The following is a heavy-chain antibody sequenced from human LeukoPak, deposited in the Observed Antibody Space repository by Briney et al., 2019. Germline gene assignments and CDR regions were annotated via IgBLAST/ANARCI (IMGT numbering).Heavy chain of an antibody. Sequence: SETLSLTCSVSGGSITYSHYYWGWVRQPPGKGLEWIGGIYYSGSTYYNPSLKSRVTISVDTSRNEFSLRLSSVTAADTALYFRARQSGSYGGILDNWGQGILGTVSS. D-gene: IGHD1-26*01. J-gene: IGHJ4*02. CDR3: ARQSGSYGGILDN. CDR2: IYYSGST. CDR1: GGSITYSHYY. V-gene: IGHV4-39*01.